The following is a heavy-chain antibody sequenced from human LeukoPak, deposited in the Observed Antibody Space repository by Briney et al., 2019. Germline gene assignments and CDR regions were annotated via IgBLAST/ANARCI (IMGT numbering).Heavy chain of an antibody. CDR2: ISAYNGDA. CDR1: GYPFMNYG. V-gene: IGHV1-18*01. D-gene: IGHD2-2*01. Sequence: ASVRVSCKPSGYPFMNYGITWVRQAPGQGLEYIGWISAYNGDANYAQKLQGRVTVTTDTSMSTAYMELRSLRSDDTAVYYCARDVPVKSAAILLDYWGQGTLVTVSS. J-gene: IGHJ4*02. CDR3: ARDVPVKSAAILLDY.